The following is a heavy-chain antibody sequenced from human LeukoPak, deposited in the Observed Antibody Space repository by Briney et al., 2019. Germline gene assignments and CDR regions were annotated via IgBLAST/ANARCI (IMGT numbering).Heavy chain of an antibody. V-gene: IGHV4-30-4*01. CDR1: GGSISSGDYY. D-gene: IGHD2/OR15-2a*01. CDR3: ARDSVLRLYGMDV. Sequence: SETLSLTCTGTGGSISSGDYYWSWIRQPPGKGLEWIGYIFYSGITYYNPSLKSRITISVDTSKNQFSLKLSFVTAADTAVYYCARDSVLRLYGMDVWGQGTTVTVSS. J-gene: IGHJ6*02. CDR2: IFYSGIT.